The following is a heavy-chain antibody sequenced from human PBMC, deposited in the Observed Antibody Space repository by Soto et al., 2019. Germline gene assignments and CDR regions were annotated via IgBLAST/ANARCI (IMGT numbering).Heavy chain of an antibody. CDR3: ARAAAGNSPFDY. J-gene: IGHJ4*02. Sequence: QVQLVESGGGVVQPGRSLRLSCAASGFTFSNYGMHWVSQAPGKGLEGVAVIWYDGSNKYYADSVKGRFTISRDNSKNTLYLQMDSLRAEDTAVYYCARAAAGNSPFDYWGQGTLVTVSS. V-gene: IGHV3-33*01. CDR1: GFTFSNYG. CDR2: IWYDGSNK. D-gene: IGHD6-13*01.